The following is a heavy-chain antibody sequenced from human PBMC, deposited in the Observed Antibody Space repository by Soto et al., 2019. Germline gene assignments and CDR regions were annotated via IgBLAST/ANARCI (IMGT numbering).Heavy chain of an antibody. CDR3: ARGPRVTGTSFDY. V-gene: IGHV1-8*01. D-gene: IGHD1-20*01. CDR1: GYTFTVDD. CDR2: MSPNSGHT. J-gene: IGHJ4*02. Sequence: ASVSVSCKDSGYTFTVDDINWLRQATVEGREWIGCMSPNSGHTGYAQKFQGRVNMTRNTSIRKAYMELSSLRSEDRGVYYCARGPRVTGTSFDYWAQGTLVHVSS.